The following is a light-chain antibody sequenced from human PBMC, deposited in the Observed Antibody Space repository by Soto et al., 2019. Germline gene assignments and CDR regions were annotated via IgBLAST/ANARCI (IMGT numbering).Light chain of an antibody. CDR1: QSISNW. Sequence: DIQMTQSPSTLSASVGDSVTITCRASQSISNWLAWYQQKPGKAPKLLIYDASTLESGVPSRFSGSGSGTDFTLTISSLQPDDFATYYCQQYNTCSSFGHVTKLEIK. V-gene: IGKV1-5*01. CDR2: DAS. CDR3: QQYNTCSS. J-gene: IGKJ2*01.